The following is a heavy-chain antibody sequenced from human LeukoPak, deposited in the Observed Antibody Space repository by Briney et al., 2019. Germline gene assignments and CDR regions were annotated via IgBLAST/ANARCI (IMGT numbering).Heavy chain of an antibody. CDR1: GFTFSSYG. CDR3: AKDPPLVGATNVDEPNFDY. D-gene: IGHD1-26*01. V-gene: IGHV3-30*02. CDR2: IRYDGSNK. Sequence: GGSLRLSCAASGFTFSSYGMHWVRQAPGKGLEWVAFIRYDGSNKYYADSVKGRFTISRDNSKNTLYLQMNSLRAEDTAVYYCAKDPPLVGATNVDEPNFDYWGQGTLVTVSS. J-gene: IGHJ4*02.